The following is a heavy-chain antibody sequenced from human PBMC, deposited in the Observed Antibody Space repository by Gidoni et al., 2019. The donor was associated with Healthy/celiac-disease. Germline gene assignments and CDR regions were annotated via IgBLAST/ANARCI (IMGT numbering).Heavy chain of an antibody. CDR1: GDSISSYY. D-gene: IGHD1-26*01. V-gene: IGHV4-59*01. J-gene: IGHJ5*02. Sequence: QVQLQESGPGLVKPSETLSLTCTVSGDSISSYYWSWIRQPPGKGLEWIGYIYYSGSTNYNPSLKSRVTISVDTSKNQFSLKLSSVTAADTAVYYCARDGNSPGWFDPWGQGTLVTVSS. CDR3: ARDGNSPGWFDP. CDR2: IYYSGST.